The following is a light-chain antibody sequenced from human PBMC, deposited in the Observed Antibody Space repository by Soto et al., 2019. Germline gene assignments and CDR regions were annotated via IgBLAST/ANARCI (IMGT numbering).Light chain of an antibody. CDR1: QSVSSY. Sequence: EIVLTQSPATLSLSPGERATLSCRASQSVSSYLAWYQQKPGQAPRLLIYDASNRATGIPARFGGSGSGTDFTLTISSLEPEDFAVYYCQQRGNWPLSFGGGTKVEVK. J-gene: IGKJ4*01. CDR3: QQRGNWPLS. CDR2: DAS. V-gene: IGKV3-11*01.